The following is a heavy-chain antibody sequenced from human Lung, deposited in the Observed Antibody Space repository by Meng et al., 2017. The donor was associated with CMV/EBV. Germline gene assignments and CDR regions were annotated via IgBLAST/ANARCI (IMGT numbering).Heavy chain of an antibody. D-gene: IGHD1-26*01. V-gene: IGHV3-74*01. J-gene: IGHJ4*02. CDR1: GFTLRSYW. Sequence: EVQLVESGGGLVQPGXXXXLSCTVCGFTLRSYWMHWVRQAPGKGLEWVSRIHVDGRGISYADSVKGRFTISKDDARNSLHLQMNSLRVEDTAVYYCARGLEENLGWEMGYWGQGTLVTVSS. CDR2: IHVDGRGI. CDR3: ARGLEENLGWEMGY.